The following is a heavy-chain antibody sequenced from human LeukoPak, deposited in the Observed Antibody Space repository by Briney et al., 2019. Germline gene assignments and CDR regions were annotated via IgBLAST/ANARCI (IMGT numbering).Heavy chain of an antibody. J-gene: IGHJ5*02. D-gene: IGHD6-19*01. V-gene: IGHV4-38-2*01. Sequence: SETLSLTCEVSGYSISSDKYWGWIRLSPGKGLEWIGTIYHTGSTFYNPSLKSRVSISVDTSKNQFSLRFTSVTAADTAVYYCARSHSGCQGHNNWFDPWGQGTLVTVSS. CDR3: ARSHSGCQGHNNWFDP. CDR1: GYSISSDKY. CDR2: IYHTGST.